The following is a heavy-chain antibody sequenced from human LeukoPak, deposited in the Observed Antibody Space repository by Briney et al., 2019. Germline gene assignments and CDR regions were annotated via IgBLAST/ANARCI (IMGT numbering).Heavy chain of an antibody. CDR1: GFTFSTYA. J-gene: IGHJ4*02. CDR3: AREQSGTRGWYTVDY. Sequence: GGSLRLSCAASGFTFSTYAITWVRQGPGKGLEWVSAIRPDGDRTYHANSVRGRFTISRHNSKDTVYLQINGLRVEDTAVYYCAREQSGTRGWYTVDYWGQGTLVTVSS. CDR2: IRPDGDRT. V-gene: IGHV3-23*01. D-gene: IGHD6-19*01.